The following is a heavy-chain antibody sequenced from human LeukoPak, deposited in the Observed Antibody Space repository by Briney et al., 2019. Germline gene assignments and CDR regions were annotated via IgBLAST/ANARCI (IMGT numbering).Heavy chain of an antibody. J-gene: IGHJ4*02. V-gene: IGHV4-31*03. Sequence: SQTLSLTCTVSGGSISSGGYYWSWIRQHPGKGLEWIGYIYYSGSTYYNPSLKSRVTISVDTSKNHFSLKLSSVTAADTAVYYCARDDYIIGGVFCYWGQGTLVTVSS. CDR1: GGSISSGGYY. CDR3: ARDDYIIGGVFCY. D-gene: IGHD3-3*01. CDR2: IYYSGST.